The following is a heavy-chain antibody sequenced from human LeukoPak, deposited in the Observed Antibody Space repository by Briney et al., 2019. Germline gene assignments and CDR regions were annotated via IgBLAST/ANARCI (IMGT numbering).Heavy chain of an antibody. J-gene: IGHJ5*02. V-gene: IGHV3-7*01. Sequence: PGGSLRLSCAASGFSFSDYAMSWVRQAPGKGLEWVANIKEDGSKENYEDSVKGRFTISRDNAKNSLYLQMSILRAEDTAVYYFAKAFSWGQGNRGTRSP. CDR2: IKEDGSKE. CDR3: AKAFS. CDR1: GFSFSDYA.